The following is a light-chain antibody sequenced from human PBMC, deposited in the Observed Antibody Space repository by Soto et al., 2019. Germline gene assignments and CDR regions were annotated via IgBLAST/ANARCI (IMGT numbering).Light chain of an antibody. CDR2: GAS. J-gene: IGKJ2*01. Sequence: EIVMTHSPATLSVSPGERATLSCRASQSVSNNLAWYQQKPGHAPRLLIYGASTRATAIPARFSGSGSGTEFTLPISSLQSEDFAVYFCQQYDNWPYTFGQGTKLEIK. CDR3: QQYDNWPYT. V-gene: IGKV3-15*01. CDR1: QSVSNN.